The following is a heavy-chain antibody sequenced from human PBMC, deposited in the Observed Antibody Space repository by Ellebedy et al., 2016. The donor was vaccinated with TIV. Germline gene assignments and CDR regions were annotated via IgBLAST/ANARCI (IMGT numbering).Heavy chain of an antibody. V-gene: IGHV4-39*02. CDR2: ISYSGDT. CDR1: GDSISSCPYH. J-gene: IGHJ4*02. CDR3: GWDCSSSNSRGGY. D-gene: IGHD2-2*01. Sequence: MPSETLSLTCTVSGDSISSCPYHLGWIRQPPGKGMEWLGSISYSGDTFYSPSLKSRVTISVDTSKNHFSLKLSSVTAADTAVYHCGWDCSSSNSRGGYWGRGSLVTVSS.